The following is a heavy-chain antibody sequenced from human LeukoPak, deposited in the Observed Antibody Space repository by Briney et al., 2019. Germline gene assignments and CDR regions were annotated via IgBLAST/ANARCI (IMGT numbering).Heavy chain of an antibody. D-gene: IGHD1-26*01. CDR3: ARGLWVGASSIDAFDI. CDR2: ISAYNGNT. V-gene: IGHV1-18*01. J-gene: IGHJ3*02. Sequence: ASVKVSCKASGYTFTSYGISWVRQAPGQGLEWQGWISAYNGNTNYAQKLQGRVTMTTDTSTSTAYMELRSLRSDDTAVYYCARGLWVGASSIDAFDIWGQGTMVTVSS. CDR1: GYTFTSYG.